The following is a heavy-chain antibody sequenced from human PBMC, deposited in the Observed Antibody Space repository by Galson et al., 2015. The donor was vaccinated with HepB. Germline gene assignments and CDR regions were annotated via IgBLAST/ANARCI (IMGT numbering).Heavy chain of an antibody. V-gene: IGHV3-21*01. CDR2: ISSSSSYI. CDR3: ARPPIAAAGTPFDY. D-gene: IGHD6-13*01. CDR1: GFTFSSYS. Sequence: LRLSCAASGFTFSSYSMNWVRQAPGKGLEWVSSISSSSSYIYYADSVKGRFTISRDNAKNSLYLQMNSLRAEDTAVYYCARPPIAAAGTPFDYWGQGTLVTVSS. J-gene: IGHJ4*02.